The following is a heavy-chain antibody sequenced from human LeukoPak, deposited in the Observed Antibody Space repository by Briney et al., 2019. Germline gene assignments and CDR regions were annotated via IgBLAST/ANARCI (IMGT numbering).Heavy chain of an antibody. CDR3: AGAGYFDWLLAPQPPAFDI. J-gene: IGHJ3*02. V-gene: IGHV4-59*08. Sequence: PSETLSLTCTVSGGSISSYYWSWIRQPPGKGLEWIGYIYYSGSTNYNPSLESRVTISVDTSKNQFSLKLGSVTAADTAVYYCAGAGYFDWLLAPQPPAFDIWGQGTMVTVSS. D-gene: IGHD3-9*01. CDR2: IYYSGST. CDR1: GGSISSYY.